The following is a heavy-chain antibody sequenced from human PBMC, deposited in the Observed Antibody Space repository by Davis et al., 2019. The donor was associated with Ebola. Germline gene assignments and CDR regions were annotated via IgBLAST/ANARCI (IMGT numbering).Heavy chain of an antibody. CDR3: AREYSSGFYYYYGMDV. D-gene: IGHD6-19*01. CDR1: GYTFTIYG. V-gene: IGHV1-18*01. CDR2: ISGYNGNT. Sequence: ASVKVSCKASGYTFTIYGISWVRQAPGQGLEWMGWISGYNGNTNYAQNLQGRVTITRDTSASTAYMELSSLRSEDTAVYYCAREYSSGFYYYYGMDVWGKGTTVTVSS. J-gene: IGHJ6*04.